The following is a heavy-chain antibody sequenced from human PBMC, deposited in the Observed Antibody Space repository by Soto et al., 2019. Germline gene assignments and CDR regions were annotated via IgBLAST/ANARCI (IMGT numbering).Heavy chain of an antibody. CDR3: ARDLRGATGPFDY. V-gene: IGHV3-7*03. Sequence: EVQLVESGGGLVKPGGSLRLSCAASGFTFSSYSMNWVRQAPGKGLEWVANIKQDGSEKYYADSVKGRFTISRDNVKNSLYLQVNSLRAEDTAMYYCARDLRGATGPFDYWGQGTLVTVSS. J-gene: IGHJ4*02. CDR1: GFTFSSYS. CDR2: IKQDGSEK. D-gene: IGHD1-26*01.